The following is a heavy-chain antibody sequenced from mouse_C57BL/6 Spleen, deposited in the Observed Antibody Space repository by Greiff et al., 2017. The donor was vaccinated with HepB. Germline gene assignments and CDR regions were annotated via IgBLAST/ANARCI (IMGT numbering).Heavy chain of an antibody. CDR2: IDPSDSET. J-gene: IGHJ2*01. V-gene: IGHV1-52*01. Sequence: VQLVESGAELVRPGSSVTLSCKASGYSFTSYWLHWVKQRPIQGLEWIGNIDPSDSETHYNQKFKDKATLTVDKSSSTAYMQLSSLTSEDSAVYDCARSGVYDGSTYYCDHWGQGTTHTVSP. CDR1: GYSFTSYW. D-gene: IGHD1-1*01. CDR3: ARSGVYDGSTYYCDH.